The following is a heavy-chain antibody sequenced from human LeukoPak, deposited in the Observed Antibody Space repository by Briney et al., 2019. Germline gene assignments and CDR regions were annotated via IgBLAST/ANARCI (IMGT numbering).Heavy chain of an antibody. D-gene: IGHD1-14*01. Sequence: GGSLRLSCAASGFTFSSYWMHWVRQAPGKGLVWVSRINSDGSSTSYADFVKGRFTISRDNAKNTLYLQMNSLRAEDTAVYYCARAGEGGNWFDPWGQGTLVTVSS. CDR2: INSDGSST. CDR1: GFTFSSYW. CDR3: ARAGEGGNWFDP. J-gene: IGHJ5*02. V-gene: IGHV3-74*01.